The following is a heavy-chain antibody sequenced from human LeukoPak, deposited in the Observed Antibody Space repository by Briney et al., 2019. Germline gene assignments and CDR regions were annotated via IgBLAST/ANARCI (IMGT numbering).Heavy chain of an antibody. D-gene: IGHD3-10*01. CDR2: ISSSSSYI. CDR3: ASRYGSGRVDIVFDY. J-gene: IGHJ4*02. Sequence: GGSLRLSCAASGFTFSSYSMNWVRQAPGKGLEWVSSISSSSSYIYYADSVKGRFTISRDNAKNSLYLQMNSLRAEDTAVYYCASRYGSGRVDIVFDYWGQGTLVTVSS. V-gene: IGHV3-21*01. CDR1: GFTFSSYS.